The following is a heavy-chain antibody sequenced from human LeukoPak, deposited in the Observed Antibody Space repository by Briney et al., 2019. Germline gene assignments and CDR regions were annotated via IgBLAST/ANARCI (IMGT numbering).Heavy chain of an antibody. CDR1: GGSISSHY. J-gene: IGHJ4*02. Sequence: SETLSLTCTVSGGSISSHYWSWIRQPPGKGLEWIGYIYYSGSTNYNPSLKSRVTISVDTSKNQFSLKLSSVTAVDTAVYYCARSYSSSSFDYWGQGTLVTVSS. D-gene: IGHD6-6*01. CDR3: ARSYSSSSFDY. CDR2: IYYSGST. V-gene: IGHV4-59*11.